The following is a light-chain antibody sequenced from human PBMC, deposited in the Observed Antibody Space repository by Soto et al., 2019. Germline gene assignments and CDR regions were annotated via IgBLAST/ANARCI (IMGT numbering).Light chain of an antibody. CDR2: GAS. Sequence: EILLTHSPGTLSLPPGERATLSCRASQSVSSSYLAWYQQKPGQAPRLLIYGASSRATGIPDRFSGSGSGTDFTLTISRMEPEDFAVYYCQQYGSSPATFGQGTKLDIK. J-gene: IGKJ1*01. CDR1: QSVSSSY. CDR3: QQYGSSPAT. V-gene: IGKV3-20*01.